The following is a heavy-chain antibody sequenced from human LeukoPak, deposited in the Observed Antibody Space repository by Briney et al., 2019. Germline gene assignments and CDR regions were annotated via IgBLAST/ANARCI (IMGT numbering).Heavy chain of an antibody. V-gene: IGHV3-73*01. CDR2: VRTKTNNYAT. CDR3: ARLGYCSDNSCYGFDY. J-gene: IGHJ4*02. CDR1: GFMFSGSA. D-gene: IGHD2-15*01. Sequence: GSLRLSCAASGFMFSGSAMQWVRQGSGKGLEWVGRVRTKTNNYATTYSASVKGRFTISRDDSKNTAYLQMNSLKTEDTAVYYCARLGYCSDNSCYGFDYWGQGTLVTVSS.